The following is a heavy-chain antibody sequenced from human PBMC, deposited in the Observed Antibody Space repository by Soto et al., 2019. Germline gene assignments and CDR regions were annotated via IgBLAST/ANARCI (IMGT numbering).Heavy chain of an antibody. CDR1: GYTFTSYG. CDR3: ARAPRSSWYAP. V-gene: IGHV1-18*01. CDR2: ISAYNGNT. J-gene: IGHJ5*02. D-gene: IGHD6-13*01. Sequence: QVKLVQSGAEVKKPGASVKVSCKASGYTFTSYGISWVRQAPGQGLEWMGWISAYNGNTSYAQKLQGRVTMTTDTSTSTAYTELRSLRSDDTAVYYCARAPRSSWYAPWGQGTLVTVSS.